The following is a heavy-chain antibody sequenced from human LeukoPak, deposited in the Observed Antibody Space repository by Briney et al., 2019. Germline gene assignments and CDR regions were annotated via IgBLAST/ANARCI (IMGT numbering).Heavy chain of an antibody. CDR2: IYTSGST. J-gene: IGHJ3*02. Sequence: PSETLSLTCTVSGGSISSYYWSWIRQPPGKGLEWIGYIYTSGSTNYNPSLKSRVTISVDTSKNQFSLKLSSVTAADTAVYYCARPGVGATLYAFDIWGQGTMVTVS. V-gene: IGHV4-4*09. CDR3: ARPGVGATLYAFDI. CDR1: GGSISSYY. D-gene: IGHD1-26*01.